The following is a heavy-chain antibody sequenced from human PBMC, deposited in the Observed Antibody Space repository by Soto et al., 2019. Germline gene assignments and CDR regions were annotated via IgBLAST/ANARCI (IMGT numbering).Heavy chain of an antibody. Sequence: PSETLSLTCAIYGGSFSSHSRSWVRQPPGKGLEWIGEIPPGGSPNYNPSLKSRVTISGDTSKNQFSLELSSVTAADTAVYYCARGDYQLLYRIYYYYGMDVWGQGTTVTVSS. CDR1: GGSFSSHS. CDR3: ARGDYQLLYRIYYYYGMDV. J-gene: IGHJ6*02. CDR2: IPPGGSP. V-gene: IGHV4-34*01. D-gene: IGHD2-2*02.